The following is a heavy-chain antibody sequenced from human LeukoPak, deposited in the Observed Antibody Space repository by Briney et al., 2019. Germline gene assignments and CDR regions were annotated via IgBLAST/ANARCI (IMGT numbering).Heavy chain of an antibody. CDR2: INPNSGGT. J-gene: IGHJ4*02. Sequence: ASVKVSCKASGYTFTDYYIHWVRQAPGQGLEWMGWINPNSGGTNYAQKFQGRVTMTRDTSISTAYMELSRLRSDDTAVYYCARDGDGYNHLNYWGQGTLVTVSS. D-gene: IGHD5-24*01. CDR3: ARDGDGYNHLNY. CDR1: GYTFTDYY. V-gene: IGHV1-2*02.